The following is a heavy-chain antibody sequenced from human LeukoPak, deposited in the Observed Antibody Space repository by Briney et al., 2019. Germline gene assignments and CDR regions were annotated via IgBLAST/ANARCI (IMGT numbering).Heavy chain of an antibody. D-gene: IGHD7-27*01. CDR3: ASLLNGGVAHWFDP. J-gene: IGHJ5*02. Sequence: ASETLSLTCTVSGDSLSRSYYYWGWIRQPPGKGLEWIGNIYYSGSTYYNPSLKSRVTISVDTSKNQFSLKLSSVTAADTAVYYCASLLNGGVAHWFDPWGQGTLVTVSS. V-gene: IGHV4-39*01. CDR1: GDSLSRSYYY. CDR2: IYYSGST.